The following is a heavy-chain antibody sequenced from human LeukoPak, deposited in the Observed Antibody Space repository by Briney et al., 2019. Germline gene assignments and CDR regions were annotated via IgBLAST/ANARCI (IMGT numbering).Heavy chain of an antibody. CDR2: TYTGGIS. CDR1: GFTFSSYA. Sequence: GGSLRLSCAASGFTFSSYAMSWVRQAPGKGLEWVSVTYTGGISYYADSVKGRFIISRDISKNTLYLQMNSLRAEDSALYYCARGGRGSAAVVAPRSFDIWGQGTMVTVSS. D-gene: IGHD3-22*01. CDR3: ARGGRGSAAVVAPRSFDI. J-gene: IGHJ3*02. V-gene: IGHV3-53*01.